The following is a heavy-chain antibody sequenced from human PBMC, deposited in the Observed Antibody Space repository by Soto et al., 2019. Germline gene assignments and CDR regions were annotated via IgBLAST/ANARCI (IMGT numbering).Heavy chain of an antibody. CDR3: ARGAYDSSGYIDY. CDR2: IYYSGST. Sequence: SETLSLTCTVSGGSISSGGYYWSWIRQHPGKGLEWIGYIYYSGSTYYNPSLKSRVTISVDPSKNQFSLKLSSVTAADTAVYYCARGAYDSSGYIDYWGQGTLVTVSS. V-gene: IGHV4-31*03. J-gene: IGHJ4*02. D-gene: IGHD3-22*01. CDR1: GGSISSGGYY.